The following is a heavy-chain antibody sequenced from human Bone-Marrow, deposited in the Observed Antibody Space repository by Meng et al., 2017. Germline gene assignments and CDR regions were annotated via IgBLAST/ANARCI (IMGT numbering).Heavy chain of an antibody. D-gene: IGHD3-3*01. J-gene: IGHJ5*02. CDR1: GASITISHW. CDR2: TYHSGTT. CDR3: VYFWSGYFT. V-gene: IGHV4-4*02. Sequence: QVQLQESGPGLVEPSGPLSLTCTVSGASITISHWFTWVRQPPGKGLEWIGETYHSGTTTYSPSLKSRVTISIDKSRNHFSLKLTSVTAADTAVYYCVYFWSGYFTSGQGTLVTVSS.